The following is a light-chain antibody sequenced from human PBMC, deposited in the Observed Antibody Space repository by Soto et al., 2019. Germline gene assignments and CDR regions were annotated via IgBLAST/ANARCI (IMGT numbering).Light chain of an antibody. CDR3: SSYTSTSTLGVV. CDR2: DVS. Sequence: QSALSQPASVSGSPGQSITISCSGTTSDVGGYNYVSWYQQHPGKAPKLMISDVSNRPSGVSNRFSGSKSGNTASLTIAGLRAEDEADYYCSSYTSTSTLGVVFGGGTKLTVL. CDR1: TSDVGGYNY. V-gene: IGLV2-14*01. J-gene: IGLJ2*01.